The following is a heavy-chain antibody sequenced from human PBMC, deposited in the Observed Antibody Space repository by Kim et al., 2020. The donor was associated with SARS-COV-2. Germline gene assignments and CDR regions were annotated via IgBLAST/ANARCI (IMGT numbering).Heavy chain of an antibody. CDR2: IWYDGSNK. Sequence: GGSLRLSCAASGFTFSSYGMHWVRQAPGKGLEWVAVIWYDGSNKYYADSVKGRFTISRDNSKNTLYLQMNSLRAEDTAVYYCARDRGSSGWYPVDYWGQGTLVTVSS. CDR3: ARDRGSSGWYPVDY. J-gene: IGHJ4*02. V-gene: IGHV3-33*01. CDR1: GFTFSSYG. D-gene: IGHD6-19*01.